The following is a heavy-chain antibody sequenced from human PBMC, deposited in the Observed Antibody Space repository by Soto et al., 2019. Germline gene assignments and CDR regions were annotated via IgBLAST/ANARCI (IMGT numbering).Heavy chain of an antibody. Sequence: QVQLVQSGAEVKKPGSSVKVSCKASGGTFSSYAISWVQQAPGQGLEWMGGIIPIFGTANYAQKFQGRVTITADESTSTAYMELSSLRSEDTAVYYCARDPEQWLARGWFDPWGQGTLVTVSS. V-gene: IGHV1-69*01. J-gene: IGHJ5*02. CDR3: ARDPEQWLARGWFDP. D-gene: IGHD6-19*01. CDR1: GGTFSSYA. CDR2: IIPIFGTA.